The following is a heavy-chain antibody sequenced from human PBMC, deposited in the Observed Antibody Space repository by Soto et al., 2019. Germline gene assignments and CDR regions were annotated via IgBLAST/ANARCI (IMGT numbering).Heavy chain of an antibody. D-gene: IGHD3-10*01. Sequence: QVQLVESGGGVVQPGRSLRLSCAASGFNFSNYGMHWVRQAPGKGLEWVAVISYDGSIKHYIDSVKGRFTISRDTSKNTGYLQMNSRSAEDTAVYYCAKARGVRWVVYGLDVWGQGTTVTVSS. V-gene: IGHV3-30*18. CDR2: ISYDGSIK. J-gene: IGHJ6*02. CDR3: AKARGVRWVVYGLDV. CDR1: GFNFSNYG.